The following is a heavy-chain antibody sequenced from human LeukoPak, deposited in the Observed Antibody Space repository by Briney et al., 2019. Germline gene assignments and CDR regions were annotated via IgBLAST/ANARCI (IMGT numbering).Heavy chain of an antibody. Sequence: GGSLRLSCAASGFPFNNYAMTWVRQIPGKGLEWVSGISGSGSSTYYADSVKGRFTISRDNSKNTLYLQMNSLRVDDTAVYYCGKDVHYGGKRSGTFEYWGQGTLVTVSS. CDR1: GFPFNNYA. V-gene: IGHV3-23*01. J-gene: IGHJ4*02. CDR3: GKDVHYGGKRSGTFEY. D-gene: IGHD4-23*01. CDR2: ISGSGSST.